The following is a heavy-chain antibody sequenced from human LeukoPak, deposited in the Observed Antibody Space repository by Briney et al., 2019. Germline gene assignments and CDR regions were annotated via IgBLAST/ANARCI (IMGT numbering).Heavy chain of an antibody. D-gene: IGHD6-13*01. CDR1: GGTFSSYA. Sequence: SVKDSCKASGGTFSSYAISWVRQAPGQGLEWMGGIIPIFGTANYAQKFQGRVTITADGSTSTAYMELSSLRSEDTAVYYCARDLVAAAGRPLGYWGQGTLVTVSS. CDR3: ARDLVAAAGRPLGY. V-gene: IGHV1-69*13. J-gene: IGHJ4*02. CDR2: IIPIFGTA.